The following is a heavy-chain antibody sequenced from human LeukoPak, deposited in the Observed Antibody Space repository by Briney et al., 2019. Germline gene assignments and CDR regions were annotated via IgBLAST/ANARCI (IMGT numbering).Heavy chain of an antibody. CDR2: IYTSGST. Sequence: SETLSLTCTVSGGSITSYYWSWIRQPAGKGLEWIGRIYTSGSTNYNPSLKSRVTMSVDTSKNQFSLKLSSVTAADTAVYYCARAHILTGYSDDAFDIWGQGTMVTVSS. D-gene: IGHD3-9*01. V-gene: IGHV4-4*07. CDR1: GGSITSYY. J-gene: IGHJ3*02. CDR3: ARAHILTGYSDDAFDI.